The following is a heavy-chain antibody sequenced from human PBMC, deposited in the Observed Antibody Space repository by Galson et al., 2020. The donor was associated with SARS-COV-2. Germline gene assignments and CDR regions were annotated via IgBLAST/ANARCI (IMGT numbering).Heavy chain of an antibody. V-gene: IGHV3-48*04. J-gene: IGHJ3*02. Sequence: GESLKISCAASGFTFSSYSMNWVRQAPGKGLEWVSYISSSSHTIYYADSVKGRFTISRDNAKNSLYLQMNSLRAEDTAVYSCARDRHTYSGYPNAFDIWGQGTMVTVSS. CDR1: GFTFSSYS. D-gene: IGHD5-12*01. CDR2: ISSSSHTI. CDR3: ARDRHTYSGYPNAFDI.